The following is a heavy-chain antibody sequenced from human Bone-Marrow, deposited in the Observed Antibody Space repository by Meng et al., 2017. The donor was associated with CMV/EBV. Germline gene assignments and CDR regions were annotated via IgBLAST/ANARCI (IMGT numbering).Heavy chain of an antibody. V-gene: IGHV3-21*01. CDR3: ARDGGVLRFPNWFDP. D-gene: IGHD3-3*01. CDR2: ISSSSSYI. J-gene: IGHJ5*02. CDR1: GFTFSSYS. Sequence: GGSLRLSCAASGFTFSSYSMNWVRQAPGKGLEWVSSISSSSSYIYYADSVKGRFTISRDNAKNSLYLQMNSLRAEDTAVYYCARDGGVLRFPNWFDPWGQGTLGTVS.